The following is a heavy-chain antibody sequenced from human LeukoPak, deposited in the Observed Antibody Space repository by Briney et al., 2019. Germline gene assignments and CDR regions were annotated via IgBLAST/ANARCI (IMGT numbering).Heavy chain of an antibody. Sequence: SETPSLTCAVSGGSISSGGYSWSWIRQHPGKGLEWIGYIYYSGSTYYNPSLKSRVTISVDTSKNQFSLKLSSVTAADTAVYYCARDRGPYSGYDSYYFDYWGQGTLVTVSS. CDR2: IYYSGST. V-gene: IGHV4-31*11. J-gene: IGHJ4*02. CDR3: ARDRGPYSGYDSYYFDY. CDR1: GGSISSGGYS. D-gene: IGHD5-12*01.